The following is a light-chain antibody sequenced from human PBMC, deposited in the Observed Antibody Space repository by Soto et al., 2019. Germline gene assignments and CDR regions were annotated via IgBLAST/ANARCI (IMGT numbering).Light chain of an antibody. Sequence: IVMAQVPATPSVSPGETATLSCRARQSLTGYLVWYQQKPGQAPRLLIYGASTRATGIPARFSGSGSGTQFILTISSLQSEDFALYYCQQCNDWPPTFGQGTKVDIK. CDR3: QQCNDWPPT. J-gene: IGKJ1*01. V-gene: IGKV3-15*01. CDR2: GAS. CDR1: QSLTGY.